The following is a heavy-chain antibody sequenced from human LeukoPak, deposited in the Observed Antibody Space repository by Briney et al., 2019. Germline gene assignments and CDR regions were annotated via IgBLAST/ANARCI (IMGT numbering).Heavy chain of an antibody. CDR1: GFTFSSYS. CDR2: ISSSSSYI. CDR3: ARSEGDYNFDY. J-gene: IGHJ4*02. V-gene: IGHV3-21*01. Sequence: WGSLRLSCAASGFTFSSYSMNWVRQAPGKGLEWVSSISSSSSYIYYADSVKGRFTISRDNAKNSLYLQMNSLRAEDTAVYYCARSEGDYNFDYWGQGTLVTVSS. D-gene: IGHD4-17*01.